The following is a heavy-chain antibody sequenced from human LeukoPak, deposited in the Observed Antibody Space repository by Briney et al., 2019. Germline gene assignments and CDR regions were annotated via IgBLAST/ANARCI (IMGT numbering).Heavy chain of an antibody. J-gene: IGHJ4*02. CDR1: GYSSTSYW. CDR3: ARRRRYFDWDYFDY. V-gene: IGHV5-51*01. CDR2: IYPGDSDT. Sequence: VESLKISRKGSGYSSTSYWIGWVRQMPGKGLEWMGIIYPGDSDTRYSPSFQGQVTISADKSISTAYLQWSSLKASDTAMYYCARRRRYFDWDYFDYWGQGTLVTVSS. D-gene: IGHD3-9*01.